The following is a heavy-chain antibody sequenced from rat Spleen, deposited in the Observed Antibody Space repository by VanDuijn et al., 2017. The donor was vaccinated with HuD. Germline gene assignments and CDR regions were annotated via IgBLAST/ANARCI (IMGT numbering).Heavy chain of an antibody. CDR2: ISTGGINP. D-gene: IGHD1-6*01. Sequence: EVQLVESGGGLVQPGRSMKLSCAASGFTFSNYYMAWVRQAPTKGLEWVASISTGGINPSYRESVKGRFTISRDNAKRTLYLQMDSLRSEDTATYYCARDVYYGLHPPFAYWGQGTLVTVSS. CDR1: GFTFSNYY. V-gene: IGHV5-25*01. CDR3: ARDVYYGLHPPFAY. J-gene: IGHJ3*01.